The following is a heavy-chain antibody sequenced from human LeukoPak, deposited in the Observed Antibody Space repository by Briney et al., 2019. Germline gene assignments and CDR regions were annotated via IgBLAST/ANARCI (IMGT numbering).Heavy chain of an antibody. V-gene: IGHV3-21*01. J-gene: IGHJ4*02. D-gene: IGHD2/OR15-2a*01. CDR3: ARAKIEYFSIFGY. CDR2: ISSSSSYI. Sequence: GGSLRLSCAASGFTFSSYSMNWVRQAPGKGLEWVSSISSSSSYIYYADSVKGRFTISRDNAKNSLYLQMNSLRAEDTAVYYCARAKIEYFSIFGYWGQGTLVTVSS. CDR1: GFTFSSYS.